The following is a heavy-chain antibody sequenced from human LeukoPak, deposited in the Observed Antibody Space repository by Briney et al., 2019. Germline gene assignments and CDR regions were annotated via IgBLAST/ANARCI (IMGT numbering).Heavy chain of an antibody. D-gene: IGHD6-19*01. Sequence: GSLRLSLAASGITFSRYSINWVRQAPGKGLELVSYISSSSSTIYYADSVKGRFTISRDNARNSLYLQMNSLRAEDTALYYCALGWYAIDYWGQGTLVTVSS. CDR1: GITFSRYS. CDR2: ISSSSSTI. J-gene: IGHJ4*02. V-gene: IGHV3-48*04. CDR3: ALGWYAIDY.